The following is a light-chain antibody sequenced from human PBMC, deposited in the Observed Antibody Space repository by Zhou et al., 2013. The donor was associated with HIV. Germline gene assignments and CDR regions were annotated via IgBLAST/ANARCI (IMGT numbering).Light chain of an antibody. CDR1: QSVDRY. CDR3: QQYNNWPSIT. J-gene: IGKJ5*01. V-gene: IGKV3-15*01. CDR2: GAS. Sequence: ETVLTQSPAILSLSPGERATLSCRASQSVDRYLAWYQHIPGQAPRLLIFGASTRAPGIPARFSGSGSGTDFTLTISSLQSEDFAVYYCQQYNNWPSITFGQGTRLEI.